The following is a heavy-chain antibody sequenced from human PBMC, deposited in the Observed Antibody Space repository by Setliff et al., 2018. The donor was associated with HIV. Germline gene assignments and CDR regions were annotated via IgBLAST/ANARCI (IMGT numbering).Heavy chain of an antibody. CDR3: ARDYRGELHF. J-gene: IGHJ4*02. Sequence: ASVKVSCKASGYIFTCYGISWLRQAPGQGLERMGWISAYSGDTDYAQEVLGRITMTTDTSTKTAYMELRGLRSADTAVYFCARDYRGELHFWGQGTLVTVSS. V-gene: IGHV1-18*01. CDR1: GYIFTCYG. D-gene: IGHD1-26*01. CDR2: ISAYSGDT.